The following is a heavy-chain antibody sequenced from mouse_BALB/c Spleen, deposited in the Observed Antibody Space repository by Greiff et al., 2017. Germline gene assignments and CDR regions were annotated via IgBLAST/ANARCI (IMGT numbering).Heavy chain of an antibody. CDR1: GYTFSSYW. V-gene: IGHV1-9*01. J-gene: IGHJ3*01. Sequence: QVQLQQSGAELMKPGASVKISCKATGYTFSSYWIEWVKQRPGHGLEWIGEILPGSGSTNYNEKFKGKATFTADTSSNTAYMQLSSLTSEDSAVYYCARRVIFPTTAFAYWGQGTLVTVSA. CDR3: ARRVIFPTTAFAY. D-gene: IGHD1-2*01. CDR2: ILPGSGST.